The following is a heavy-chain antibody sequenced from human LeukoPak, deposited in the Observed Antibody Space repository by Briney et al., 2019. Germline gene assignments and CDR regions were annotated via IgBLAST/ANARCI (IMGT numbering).Heavy chain of an antibody. V-gene: IGHV4-34*01. CDR1: GGSFSGYY. CDR3: ARDPAAAGTY. CDR2: INHSGST. Sequence: PSETLSLTCAVYGGSFSGYYWSWIRQPPGKGLEWIGEINHSGSTNYNPSLKSRVTISVDTSENQFSLKLSSVTAADTAVYYCARDPAAAGTYWGQGTLVTVSS. D-gene: IGHD6-13*01. J-gene: IGHJ4*02.